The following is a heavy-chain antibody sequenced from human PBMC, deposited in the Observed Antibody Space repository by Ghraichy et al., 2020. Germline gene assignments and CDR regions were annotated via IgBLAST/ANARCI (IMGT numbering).Heavy chain of an antibody. J-gene: IGHJ4*02. V-gene: IGHV3-23*01. CDR3: AKSVRGGVVITYFDY. Sequence: GGSLRLSCAASGFTFSSYAMSWVRQAPGKGLEWVSAISGSGGSTYYADSVKGRFTISRDNSKNTLYLQMNSLRAEDTAVYYCAKSVRGGVVITYFDYWGQGTLVTVSS. D-gene: IGHD3-3*01. CDR2: ISGSGGST. CDR1: GFTFSSYA.